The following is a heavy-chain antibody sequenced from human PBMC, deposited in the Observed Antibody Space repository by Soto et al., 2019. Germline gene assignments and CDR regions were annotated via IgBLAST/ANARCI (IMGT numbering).Heavy chain of an antibody. CDR3: ARRKDYYGSGSTDYYYYMDV. CDR2: IYYSGST. Sequence: PSETLSLTCTVSGGSISSYYWSWIRQPPGKGLEWIGYIYYSGSTNYNPSLKSRVTISVDTSKNQFSLKLSSVTAADTAVYYCARRKDYYGSGSTDYYYYMDVWGKGTKVPVAS. CDR1: GGSISSYY. D-gene: IGHD3-10*01. J-gene: IGHJ6*03. V-gene: IGHV4-59*08.